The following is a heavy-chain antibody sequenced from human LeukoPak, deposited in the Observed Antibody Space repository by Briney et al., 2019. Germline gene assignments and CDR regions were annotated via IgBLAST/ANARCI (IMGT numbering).Heavy chain of an antibody. V-gene: IGHV4-31*03. Sequence: SSETLSLTCTVSGGSISSGGYYWSWIRQHPGKGLEWIGYIYYSGSTYYNPSLKSRVTISVDTSKNQFSLKLSSVTAADTAVYYCARVRAKTKTTSYSYYMDVWGKGTTVTVSS. D-gene: IGHD2/OR15-2a*01. CDR1: GGSISSGGYY. J-gene: IGHJ6*03. CDR3: ARVRAKTKTTSYSYYMDV. CDR2: IYYSGST.